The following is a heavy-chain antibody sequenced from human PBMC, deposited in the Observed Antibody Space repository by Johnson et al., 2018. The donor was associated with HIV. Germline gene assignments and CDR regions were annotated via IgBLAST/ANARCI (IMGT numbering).Heavy chain of an antibody. CDR2: INWNGGNT. Sequence: VQLVESGGGVVQPGRSLRLSCTASGFTFDDYGMSWVRQAPGKGLEWVSYINWNGGNTGYADSVKGRFTISRDNAKNSLYLQMNSLRAEDTALYYCARDLIVGASGSDAFDVWGQGTAVTVSS. V-gene: IGHV3-20*04. CDR1: GFTFDDYG. J-gene: IGHJ3*01. D-gene: IGHD1-26*01. CDR3: ARDLIVGASGSDAFDV.